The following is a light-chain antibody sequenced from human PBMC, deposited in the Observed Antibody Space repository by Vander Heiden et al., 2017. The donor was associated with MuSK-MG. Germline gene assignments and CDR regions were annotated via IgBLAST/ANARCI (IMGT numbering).Light chain of an antibody. V-gene: IGKV1-39*01. CDR3: QQRESNGRT. J-gene: IGKJ1*01. CDR1: QSISSY. Sequence: DIQMTQSPSSLSASVGDRVTITCRASQSISSYLNWYQQKPGKAPKLLIYAASSLQSAVPSTFSGSGSGTAFTLTIIRLQPADFATYYCQQRESNGRTFGQGTKVEIK. CDR2: AAS.